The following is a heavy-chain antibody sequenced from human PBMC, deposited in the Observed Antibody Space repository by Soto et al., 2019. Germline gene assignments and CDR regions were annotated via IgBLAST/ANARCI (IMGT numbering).Heavy chain of an antibody. CDR2: ISSSSSYI. Sequence: ESGGGLVKPGGSLRLSCAASGFTFSSYSMNWVRQAPGKGLEWVSSISSSSSYIYYADSVKGRFTISRDNAKNSLYLQMNSLRAEDTAVYYCARVDIVSSWFDPWGQGTLVTVSS. CDR3: ARVDIVSSWFDP. D-gene: IGHD2-2*03. CDR1: GFTFSSYS. J-gene: IGHJ5*02. V-gene: IGHV3-21*01.